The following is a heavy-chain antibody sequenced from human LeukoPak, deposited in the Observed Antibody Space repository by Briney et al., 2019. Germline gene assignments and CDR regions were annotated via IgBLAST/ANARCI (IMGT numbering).Heavy chain of an antibody. CDR2: ISYDGSNK. J-gene: IGHJ4*02. V-gene: IGHV3-30-3*01. CDR3: AKGPDTVATVFDY. CDR1: GFTFSSYA. D-gene: IGHD5-12*01. Sequence: PGGSLRLSCAASGFTFSSYAMHWVRQAPGKGLEWVAVISYDGSNKYYADSVKGRFTISRDNSKNTLYLQMSSLRAEDTAVYYCAKGPDTVATVFDYWGQGTLVTVSS.